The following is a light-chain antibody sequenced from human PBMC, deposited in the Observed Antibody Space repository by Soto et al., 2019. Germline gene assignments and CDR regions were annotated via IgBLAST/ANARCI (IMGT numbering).Light chain of an antibody. J-gene: IGKJ2*01. CDR1: QTIDNN. V-gene: IGKV1-39*01. CDR2: VAF. Sequence: DIQMTQSPSSLSASVGDRVTITCRASQTIDNNLNWYQQKPGKAPRLLIYVAFSLQSGVPSRFSGSGSGTDFTLTISSLQPDDFATYFCQQSFSIPYTVGQGTILEIK. CDR3: QQSFSIPYT.